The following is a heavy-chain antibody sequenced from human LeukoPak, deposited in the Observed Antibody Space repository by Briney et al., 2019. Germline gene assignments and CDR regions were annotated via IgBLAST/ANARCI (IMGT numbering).Heavy chain of an antibody. CDR1: GGSISSYY. V-gene: IGHV4-59*01. J-gene: IGHJ6*02. D-gene: IGHD6-6*01. CDR3: AREIAARPNYYGMDV. Sequence: PSETLSLTCTASGGSISSYYWSWIRQPPGKGLEWIGYIYYSGSTNYNPSLKSRVTISVDTSKNQFSLKLSSVTAADTAVYYCAREIAARPNYYGMDVWGQGTTVTVSS. CDR2: IYYSGST.